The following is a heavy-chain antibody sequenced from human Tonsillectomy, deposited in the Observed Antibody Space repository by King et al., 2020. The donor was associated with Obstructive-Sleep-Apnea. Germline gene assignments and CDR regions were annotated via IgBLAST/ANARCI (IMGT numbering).Heavy chain of an antibody. Sequence: VQLQESGPRLVKPSGTLSLTCTVSGGSISSYYWSLIRQPPGKGLVWICYIYFCGITHYNPSLKGRVTMSVATSKNQFSLNLNSVTAADTAVYYCARDRGRMNSFNLWGQGTMVSVSS. CDR3: ARDRGRMNSFNL. V-gene: IGHV4-59*12. CDR1: GGSISSYY. D-gene: IGHD3-10*01. J-gene: IGHJ3*01. CDR2: IYFCGIT.